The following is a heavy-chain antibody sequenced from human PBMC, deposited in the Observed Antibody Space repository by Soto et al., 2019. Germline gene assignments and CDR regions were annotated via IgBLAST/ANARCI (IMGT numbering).Heavy chain of an antibody. CDR2: ISAHSGDT. Sequence: QVQLVQSGAEARKPGASVKVSCKASGYTFTSYGVIWVRQAPGQGLEWMGWISAHSGDTKYEERFQGRVTMTTDTSTGTAYMELRNLRPDDTAIYYCARDPGYSFDYWGQGTLVTVSS. CDR3: ARDPGYSFDY. CDR1: GYTFTSYG. J-gene: IGHJ4*02. V-gene: IGHV1-18*04.